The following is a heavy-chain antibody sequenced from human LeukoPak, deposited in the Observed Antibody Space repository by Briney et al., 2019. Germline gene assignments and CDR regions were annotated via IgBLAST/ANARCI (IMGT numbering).Heavy chain of an antibody. J-gene: IGHJ4*02. D-gene: IGHD1-14*01. V-gene: IGHV4-39*01. CDR1: GSSINSGTDY. CDR3: ARHFTPGSTPFYFDY. Sequence: SETLSLTCTVSGSSINSGTDYWGWIRQPPGKGLEWIGSIYYSGSTYYNPSLKSRVTISVDTSKTQFSLKLSSVTAADTALYYCARHFTPGSTPFYFDYWGQGTLVTVSS. CDR2: IYYSGST.